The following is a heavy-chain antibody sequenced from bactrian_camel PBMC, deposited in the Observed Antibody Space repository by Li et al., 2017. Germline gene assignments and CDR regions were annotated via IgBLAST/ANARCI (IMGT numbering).Heavy chain of an antibody. CDR1: GDFNNKNC. J-gene: IGHJ4*01. D-gene: IGHD2*01. V-gene: IGHV3S53*01. Sequence: QVQLVESGGGPVEAGGPLKLSCAMSGDFNNKNCMGWFRQAPGKEREVVASINRNDETTYADSVKGRFAVSLNSAKNTLYLHMNSLKPGDTAMYVCAVADSAGDCYSASEYNYWGQGTQVTVS. CDR2: INRNDET. CDR3: AVADSAGDCYSASEYNY.